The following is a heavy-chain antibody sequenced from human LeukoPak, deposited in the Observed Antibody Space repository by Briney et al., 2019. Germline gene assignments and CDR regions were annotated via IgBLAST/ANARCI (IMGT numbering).Heavy chain of an antibody. V-gene: IGHV3-7*01. CDR2: IKQDGSEK. Sequence: GGSLRLSCAASGFTFSSYWMSWVRQAPGKGLEWVANIKQDGSEKYYVDSVKGRFTISRDNAKNSLYLQMSSLRAEDTAVYYCVRELYSHQDIDYWGQGTLVTVSS. CDR3: VRELYSHQDIDY. D-gene: IGHD3-16*02. CDR1: GFTFSSYW. J-gene: IGHJ4*02.